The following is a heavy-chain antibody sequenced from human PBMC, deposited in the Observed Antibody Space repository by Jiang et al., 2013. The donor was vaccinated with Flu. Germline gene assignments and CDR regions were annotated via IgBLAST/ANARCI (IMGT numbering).Heavy chain of an antibody. CDR3: ARHRPVGAAGAYAAFDI. CDR2: IYPGDSDT. D-gene: IGHD1-26*01. V-gene: IGHV5-51*01. Sequence: GAEVKKPGESLKISCKGSGYSFTSYWIGWVRQMPGKGLEWMGIIYPGDSDTRYSPSFQGQVTISADKSISTAYLQWSSLKASDTAMYYCARHRPVGAAGAYAAFDIWGQGTMVTVSS. CDR1: GYSFTSYW. J-gene: IGHJ3*02.